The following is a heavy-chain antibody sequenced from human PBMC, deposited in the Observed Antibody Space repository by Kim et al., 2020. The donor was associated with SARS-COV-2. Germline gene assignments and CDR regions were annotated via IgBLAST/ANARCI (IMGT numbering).Heavy chain of an antibody. CDR1: GFTFSSYA. V-gene: IGHV3-23*01. CDR3: AKGGTYYYDSSGYYRYWYFDL. J-gene: IGHJ2*01. Sequence: GGSLRLSCAASGFTFSSYAMSWVRQAPGKGLEWVSAISGSGGSTYYADSVKDRFTISRDNSKNTLYLQMNSLRAEDTAVYYCAKGGTYYYDSSGYYRYWYFDLWGRGTLVTVSS. D-gene: IGHD3-22*01. CDR2: ISGSGGST.